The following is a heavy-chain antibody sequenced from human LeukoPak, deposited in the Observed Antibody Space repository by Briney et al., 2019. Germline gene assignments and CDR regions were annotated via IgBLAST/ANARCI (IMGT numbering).Heavy chain of an antibody. CDR1: GYTFTGYY. J-gene: IGHJ4*02. CDR2: INPNSGGT. V-gene: IGHV1-2*02. CDR3: AIVETATIPPLDY. Sequence: ASVKVSCKASGYTFTGYYMHWVRQAPGQGLEWMGWINPNSGGTNYAQKFQGRVTMTRDTSISTAYMELSRLRSDDTVVYYCAIVETATIPPLDYWGQGTLVTVSS. D-gene: IGHD5-24*01.